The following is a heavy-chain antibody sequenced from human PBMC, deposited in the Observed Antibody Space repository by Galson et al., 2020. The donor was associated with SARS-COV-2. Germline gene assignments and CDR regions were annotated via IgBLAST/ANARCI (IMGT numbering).Heavy chain of an antibody. CDR2: IGGSGAGT. V-gene: IGHV3-23*01. Sequence: GGSLSLPCVAFGFTLRTYTINWVRQAPGKRLEWVSTIGGSGAGTYSADPVKGRFTISRDNPKNTLFLQMNSLRAEDTAVYYCAKQERFSGWGQGTLVTVSS. CDR3: AKQERFSG. J-gene: IGHJ4*02. D-gene: IGHD3-10*01. CDR1: GFTLRTYT.